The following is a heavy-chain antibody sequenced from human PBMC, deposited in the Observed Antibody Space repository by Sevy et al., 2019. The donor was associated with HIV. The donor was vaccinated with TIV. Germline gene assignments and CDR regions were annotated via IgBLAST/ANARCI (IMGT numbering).Heavy chain of an antibody. CDR3: ARAAAAGYYYGMDV. CDR2: ISSSSSYI. CDR1: GFTFSSYS. V-gene: IGHV3-21*01. J-gene: IGHJ6*02. Sequence: GESLKISCAASGFTFSSYSMNWVRQAPGKGLEWVSSISSSSSYIYYADSVKGRFTISRDNAKNSLYLQMNSLRAEDTAVYYCARAAAAGYYYGMDVWGQGTTVTVSS. D-gene: IGHD6-13*01.